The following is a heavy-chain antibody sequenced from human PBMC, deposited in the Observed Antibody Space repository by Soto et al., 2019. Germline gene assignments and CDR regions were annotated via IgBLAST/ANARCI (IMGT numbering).Heavy chain of an antibody. CDR2: IIPIFGTA. Sequence: GASVKVSCKASGGTFSSYAISWVRQAPEQGLEWMGGIIPIFGTANYAQKFQGRVTITADKSTSTAYMELSSLRSEDTAVYYCARDLTLLSSGWYYYYYGMDVWGQGTTVTVSS. J-gene: IGHJ6*02. V-gene: IGHV1-69*06. CDR3: ARDLTLLSSGWYYYYYGMDV. D-gene: IGHD6-19*01. CDR1: GGTFSSYA.